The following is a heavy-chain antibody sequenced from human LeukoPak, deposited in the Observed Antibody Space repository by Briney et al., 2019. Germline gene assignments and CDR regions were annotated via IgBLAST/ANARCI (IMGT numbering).Heavy chain of an antibody. V-gene: IGHV4-59*01. D-gene: IGHD3-3*01. CDR1: GGSISSYY. CDR2: IYYSGST. CDR3: ARARIFGVVTYGMDV. Sequence: SEPLSLTCTVSGGSISSYYWSWIRQPPGKGLEWIGYIYYSGSTNYNPSLRSRVTISVDTSKNQFSLKLSSVTAADTAVYYCARARIFGVVTYGMDVWGQGTTVTVSS. J-gene: IGHJ6*02.